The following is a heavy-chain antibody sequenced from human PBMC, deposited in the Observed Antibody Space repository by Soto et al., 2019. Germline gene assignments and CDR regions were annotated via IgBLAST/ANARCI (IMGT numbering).Heavy chain of an antibody. D-gene: IGHD3-22*01. CDR2: ISYDGSNE. CDR1: GFSFSHYG. J-gene: IGHJ6*02. V-gene: IGHV3-30*18. CDR3: AKMMVVITTYYDMDA. Sequence: PXGSLRLSCSASGFSFSHYGFHWVRQAPGKGLEWVAVISYDGSNEYYADSVKGRFTISRGNSKNTLYLQMNSLRAGDTAVYYCAKMMVVITTYYDMDAWGQGTTVTVSS.